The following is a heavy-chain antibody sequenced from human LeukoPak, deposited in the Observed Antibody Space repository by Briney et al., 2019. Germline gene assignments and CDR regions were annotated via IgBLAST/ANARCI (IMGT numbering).Heavy chain of an antibody. J-gene: IGHJ4*02. CDR1: GFTFSSYA. Sequence: GGSLRLSCAASGFTFSSYAMSWVRQAPGKGLEWVSAISGSGGSTYYADSVKGRFTISRDNSKNTLYLQMNSLRAEDTAVYYYAKDGSGSYYLPYSSFDYWGQGTLVTVSS. CDR2: ISGSGGST. D-gene: IGHD3-10*01. CDR3: AKDGSGSYYLPYSSFDY. V-gene: IGHV3-23*01.